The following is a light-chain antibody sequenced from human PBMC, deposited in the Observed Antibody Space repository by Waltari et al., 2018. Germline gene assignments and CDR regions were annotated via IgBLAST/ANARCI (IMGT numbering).Light chain of an antibody. CDR1: QSVSSY. V-gene: IGKV3-11*01. Sequence: ILLTQSPASLSLSPGERATLSCRARQSVSSYLGWYQQKPGQTTRLPIYDASNRATGIPARFSGSGYGAEFTLTLSSLQPEDFATYYCLQYSNFPLTFGQGTKVGIK. CDR2: DAS. CDR3: LQYSNFPLT. J-gene: IGKJ1*01.